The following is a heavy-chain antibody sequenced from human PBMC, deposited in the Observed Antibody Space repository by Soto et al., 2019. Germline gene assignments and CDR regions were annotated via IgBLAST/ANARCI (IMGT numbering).Heavy chain of an antibody. CDR2: ISSSSGYI. D-gene: IGHD3-10*01. J-gene: IGHJ3*02. Sequence: GGSRRLCCAASGVTFSSYSMNWVRQAPGKGLEWVSSISSSSGYIYYADSVKGRFTISRDNAKNSLYLQMNSLRAEDTAVYYCARVLWQYFYYNGDKSDAFYICGQGTTVPVS. V-gene: IGHV3-21*01. CDR3: ARVLWQYFYYNGDKSDAFYI. CDR1: GVTFSSYS.